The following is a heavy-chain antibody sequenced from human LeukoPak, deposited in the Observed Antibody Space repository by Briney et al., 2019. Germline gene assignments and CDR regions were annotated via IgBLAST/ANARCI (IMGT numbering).Heavy chain of an antibody. CDR2: IYHSGST. CDR3: ASRSYSGSYLGDAFDI. V-gene: IGHV4-30-2*01. D-gene: IGHD1-26*01. J-gene: IGHJ3*02. Sequence: SQTLSLTCTVSGGSISSGGYYWSWIRQPPGKGLEWIGYIYHSGSTYYNPSLKSRVTISVDRSKNQFSLKLSSVTAADTAVYYCASRSYSGSYLGDAFDIWGQGTMVTVSS. CDR1: GGSISSGGYY.